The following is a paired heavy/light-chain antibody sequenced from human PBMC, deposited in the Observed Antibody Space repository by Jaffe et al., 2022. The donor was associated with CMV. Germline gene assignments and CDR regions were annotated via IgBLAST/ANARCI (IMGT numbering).Light chain of an antibody. CDR1: QGISNY. Sequence: DIQMTQSPSSLSASVGDRVTITCRASQGISNYLAWYQQKPGKVPKLLIYAASTLQSGVPSRFSGSGSGTDFTLTISSLQPEDVATYYCQKYNSAPYKFGQGTKVEIK. CDR3: QKYNSAPYK. V-gene: IGKV1-27*01. J-gene: IGKJ1*01. CDR2: AAS.
Heavy chain of an antibody. Sequence: QVQLVESGGGVVQPGRSLRLSCAASGFTFSSYGMHWVRQAPGKGLEWVAVIWYDGSNKYYADSVKGRFTISRDNSKNTLYLQMNSLRAEDTAVYYCAGGCTNGVCYGTENRGWFDPWGQGTLVTVSS. D-gene: IGHD2-8*01. CDR3: AGGCTNGVCYGTENRGWFDP. J-gene: IGHJ5*02. V-gene: IGHV3-33*08. CDR1: GFTFSSYG. CDR2: IWYDGSNK.